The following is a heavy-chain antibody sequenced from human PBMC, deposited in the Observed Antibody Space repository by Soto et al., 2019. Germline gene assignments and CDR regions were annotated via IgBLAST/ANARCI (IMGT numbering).Heavy chain of an antibody. V-gene: IGHV1-18*01. J-gene: IGHJ4*02. CDR1: GYTFSSYG. CDR2: ISANNANT. CDR3: ARERSASRSDRRSFDY. Sequence: QVQLVQSGAEVKKPGASVKVSCKASGYTFSSYGISWVRQAPGQGLEWMGWISANNANTNYAQNLQGRVTMTTDTSTNTAYMALRSLRSDDTAVYYCARERSASRSDRRSFDYWGQGTLVTVSS. D-gene: IGHD6-13*01.